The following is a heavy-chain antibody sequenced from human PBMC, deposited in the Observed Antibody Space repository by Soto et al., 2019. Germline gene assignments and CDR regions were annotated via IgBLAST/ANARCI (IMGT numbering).Heavy chain of an antibody. CDR1: GYTFTGYY. Sequence: QVQLVQSGAEVKKPGASVKVSCKASGYTFTGYYMHWVRQAPGQGLEWMGWINTNSGGTNYAQKFQRRVTMTRDPSISTAYRELSRLRSDDTAVYYCASEGRGGWFYAWFDPWGQGTLVTVSS. J-gene: IGHJ5*02. CDR3: ASEGRGGWFYAWFDP. D-gene: IGHD6-19*01. CDR2: INTNSGGT. V-gene: IGHV1-2*02.